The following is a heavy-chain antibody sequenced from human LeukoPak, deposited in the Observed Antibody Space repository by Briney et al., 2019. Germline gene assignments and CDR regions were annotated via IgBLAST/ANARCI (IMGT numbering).Heavy chain of an antibody. V-gene: IGHV1-2*02. D-gene: IGHD3-10*01. Sequence: AAVKVSCKPSGYTFAGYFVHWVRQAPGQGLEWMGWINPNSGGTNYTQNFQGRVTITRDTSITTAYMELSRLTSDDTALYYCARDQGYGSGGYSFDYWGQGTRVTLSS. CDR2: INPNSGGT. J-gene: IGHJ4*02. CDR1: GYTFAGYF. CDR3: ARDQGYGSGGYSFDY.